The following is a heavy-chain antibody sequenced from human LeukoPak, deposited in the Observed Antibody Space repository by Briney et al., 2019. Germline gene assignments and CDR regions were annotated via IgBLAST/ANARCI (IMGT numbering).Heavy chain of an antibody. CDR2: ISGSGGST. Sequence: PGGSLRLSCAASGFSFTSYGIIWVRQAPGKGLEWVSGISGSGGSTYNADSVKGRFNISRDNSKNTLFLQMNSLRAEDTAAYYCARSTSSWYGGPFDLWGRGTMVTVSS. D-gene: IGHD6-13*01. V-gene: IGHV3-23*01. J-gene: IGHJ3*01. CDR1: GFSFTSYG. CDR3: ARSTSSWYGGPFDL.